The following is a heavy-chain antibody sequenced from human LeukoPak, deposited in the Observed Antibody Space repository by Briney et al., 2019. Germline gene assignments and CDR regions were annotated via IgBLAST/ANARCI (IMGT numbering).Heavy chain of an antibody. D-gene: IGHD5-24*01. CDR2: INPEGSQT. CDR1: GFTFSSSW. Sequence: GGSLTLSCAGSGFTFSSSWMNWARQAPGKGLEWVANINPEGSQTRFVDSVMGRFTMSRDNSKNSLYLQTNSLRVEDTAVFYCAAWADRGYNFWGQGTVVTVSS. J-gene: IGHJ4*02. V-gene: IGHV3-7*01. CDR3: AAWADRGYNF.